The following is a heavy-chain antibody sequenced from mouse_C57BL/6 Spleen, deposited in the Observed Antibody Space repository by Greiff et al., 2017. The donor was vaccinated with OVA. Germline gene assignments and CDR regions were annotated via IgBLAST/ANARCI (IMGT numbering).Heavy chain of an antibody. J-gene: IGHJ4*01. D-gene: IGHD1-1*01. Sequence: QVQLQQSGPELVKPGASVKISCKASGYAFSSSWMNWVKQRPGKGLEWIGRIYPGDGDTNYHGKFKGKATMTAATSSSTAYMQLSSLTSEDSAVYFCAKIYGSSSYYAMDYWGQGTSVTVSS. CDR3: AKIYGSSSYYAMDY. CDR1: GYAFSSSW. CDR2: IYPGDGDT. V-gene: IGHV1-82*01.